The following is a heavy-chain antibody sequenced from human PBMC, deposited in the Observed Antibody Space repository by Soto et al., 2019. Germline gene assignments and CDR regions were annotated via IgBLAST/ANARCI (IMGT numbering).Heavy chain of an antibody. CDR1: GGSIGSGGYY. CDR3: SRVNYYDSSGYYGDDAFDI. V-gene: IGHV4-31*03. J-gene: IGHJ3*02. D-gene: IGHD3-22*01. Sequence: PSETLSLTSTVSGGSIGSGGYYWSWIRQHPGKGLEWIGYIYYSGTTYYNPSLKSRVTISVDTSKNQFSLQLNSVTPEDTAVYYCSRVNYYDSSGYYGDDAFDIWGQGTMVTVSS. CDR2: IYYSGTT.